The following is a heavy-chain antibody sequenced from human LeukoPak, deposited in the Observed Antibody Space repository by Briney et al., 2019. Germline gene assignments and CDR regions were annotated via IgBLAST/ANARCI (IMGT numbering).Heavy chain of an antibody. CDR2: INSDGSST. V-gene: IGHV3-74*01. D-gene: IGHD1-26*01. CDR1: GFTFSSYW. Sequence: GGSLRLSCAASGFTFSSYWMHWVRQAPGKGLVWVSRINSDGSSTSYADSVKGRFTISRDNSKNTLDLQMNSLRAEDTAVYYCAKGLVGPTRYFDYWGQGTLVTVSS. CDR3: AKGLVGPTRYFDY. J-gene: IGHJ4*02.